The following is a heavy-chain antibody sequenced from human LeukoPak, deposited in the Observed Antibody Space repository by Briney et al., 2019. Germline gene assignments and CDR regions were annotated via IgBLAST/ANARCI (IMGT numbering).Heavy chain of an antibody. CDR2: ISGSGGST. V-gene: IGHV3-23*01. CDR1: GFTFSSYA. D-gene: IGHD3-22*01. J-gene: IGHJ4*02. Sequence: GGSLRLSCAASGFTFSSYAMSWVRQAPGKGLEWVSAISGSGGSTYYADSVKGRFTISRDNSKNTLYPQMNSLRAEDTAVYYCAKVGTTMIVVVITYFDYWGQGTLVTVSS. CDR3: AKVGTTMIVVVITYFDY.